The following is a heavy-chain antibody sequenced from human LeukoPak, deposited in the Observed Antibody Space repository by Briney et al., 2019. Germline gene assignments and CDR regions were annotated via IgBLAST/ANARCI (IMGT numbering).Heavy chain of an antibody. J-gene: IGHJ4*02. CDR2: IIPIFGTA. CDR1: GGTFSSYA. Sequence: SVKVSCKASGGTFSSYAISWVRQAPGQGLEWMGGIIPIFGTANYAQKFQGRVTITADESTSTAYMGLSSLRSEDTAVYYCARDGGRFLEWFYFDYWGQGTLVTVSS. CDR3: ARDGGRFLEWFYFDY. D-gene: IGHD3-3*01. V-gene: IGHV1-69*01.